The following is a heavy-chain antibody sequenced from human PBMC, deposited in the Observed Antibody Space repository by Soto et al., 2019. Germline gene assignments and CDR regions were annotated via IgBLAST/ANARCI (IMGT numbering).Heavy chain of an antibody. CDR1: GFTFSDYY. CDR3: ARDPRGCSGGSCFFSYYYGMDV. J-gene: IGHJ6*02. D-gene: IGHD2-15*01. V-gene: IGHV3-11*01. CDR2: ISSSGSTI. Sequence: GGSLRLSCAASGFTFSDYYMSWIRQAPGKGLEWVSYISSSGSTIYYADSVKGRFTISRDNAKNSLYLQMNSLRAEDTAVYYCARDPRGCSGGSCFFSYYYGMDVWGQGTTVTVSS.